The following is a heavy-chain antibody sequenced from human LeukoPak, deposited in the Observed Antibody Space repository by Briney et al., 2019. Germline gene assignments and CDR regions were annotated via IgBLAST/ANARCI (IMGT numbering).Heavy chain of an antibody. CDR2: IWHGGEKI. CDR3: SRPRYSGSYYPFGS. V-gene: IGHV3-33*01. D-gene: IGHD1-26*01. Sequence: GGSLRLSCTASGFSFSSFAMHWVRQPPGKGLEWVAIIWHGGEKIFYADSVRGRFAISKDTSKNTLYLQMNSLRVDDTAIYYCSRPRYSGSYYPFGSWGQGTLVTVSS. CDR1: GFSFSSFA. J-gene: IGHJ4*02.